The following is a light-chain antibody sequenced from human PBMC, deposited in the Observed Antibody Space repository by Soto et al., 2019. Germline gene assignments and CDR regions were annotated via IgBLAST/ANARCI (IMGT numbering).Light chain of an antibody. CDR3: QKYGSSPPFS. J-gene: IGKJ3*01. Sequence: IVLTHSPCTLSLSPLERASLSFRAIQSVSSSYLSWYHQKPGQAPRLLIYAASSRPTGIPDRFSGSGSGTDFTLTISSLEPEDFAVYYCQKYGSSPPFSFGPGTKVDIK. CDR2: AAS. CDR1: QSVSSSY. V-gene: IGKV3-20*01.